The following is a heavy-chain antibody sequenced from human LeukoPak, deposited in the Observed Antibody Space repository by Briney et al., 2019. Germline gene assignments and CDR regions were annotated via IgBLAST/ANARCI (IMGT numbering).Heavy chain of an antibody. CDR2: ISGSGGST. CDR1: GFTFSGYA. Sequence: GGSLRLSCAASGFTFSGYAMSWVRQAPGKGLEWVSAISGSGGSTYYADSVKGRFTISRDNSKNTLYLQMNSLRAEDTAVYYCAKGSGTRWLRRGYFDYWGQGTLVTVSS. V-gene: IGHV3-23*01. CDR3: AKGSGTRWLRRGYFDY. J-gene: IGHJ4*02. D-gene: IGHD5-24*01.